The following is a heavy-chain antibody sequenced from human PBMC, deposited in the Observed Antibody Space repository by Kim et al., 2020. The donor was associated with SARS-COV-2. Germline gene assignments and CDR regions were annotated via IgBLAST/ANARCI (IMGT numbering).Heavy chain of an antibody. J-gene: IGHJ6*02. Sequence: SETLSLICTVSGGSISSYYWSWIRQPPGKGLEWIGYIYYSGATNYNPSLKSRVTISVDTSKNQFSLKLSSVTAADTAVYYCARDIDGYGMDVWGHGTTVTVSS. V-gene: IGHV4-59*01. CDR2: IYYSGAT. CDR1: GGSISSYY. CDR3: ARDIDGYGMDV.